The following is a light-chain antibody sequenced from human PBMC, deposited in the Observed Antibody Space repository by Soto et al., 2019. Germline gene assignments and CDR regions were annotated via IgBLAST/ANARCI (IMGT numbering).Light chain of an antibody. CDR3: QQYNSYPPT. CDR2: DAT. V-gene: IGKV1-16*02. J-gene: IGKJ1*01. Sequence: DIQKTQSPSSLSASVGDRVTITCRASQGISKYLAWFQQKPGKAPESLIYDATTLQSGVPTKFSGSGSGTDFSLTISSLQLEDFATYYCQQYNSYPPTFGQGTKVEIK. CDR1: QGISKY.